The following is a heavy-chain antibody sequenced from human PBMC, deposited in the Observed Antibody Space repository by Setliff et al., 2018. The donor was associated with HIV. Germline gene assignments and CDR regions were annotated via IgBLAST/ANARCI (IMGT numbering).Heavy chain of an antibody. CDR3: ARVRYCSGGSCCGGEYWFHP. Sequence: ASVKVSCKASGYSFTDYYIHWVRQAPGQGLEWMGWINPKSDGTNYAQKFQGWITMTRDTSISTAYMELSRLRSEDTAVYYCARVRYCSGGSCCGGEYWFHPLGQGTLVTVSS. V-gene: IGHV1-2*04. CDR2: INPKSDGT. J-gene: IGHJ5*02. CDR1: GYSFTDYY. D-gene: IGHD2-15*01.